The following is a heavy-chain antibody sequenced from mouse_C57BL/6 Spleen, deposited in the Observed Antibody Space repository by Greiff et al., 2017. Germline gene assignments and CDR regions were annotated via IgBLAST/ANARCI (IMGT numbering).Heavy chain of an antibody. V-gene: IGHV1-85*01. J-gene: IGHJ3*01. CDR1: GYTFTSYD. Sequence: QVHVQQSGPELVKPGASVKLSCKASGYTFTSYDINWVKQRPGQGLEWIGWIYPRDGSTKYNEKFKGKATLTVDTSSSTAYMELHSLTSEDSAVYCWARGEKLGPAWFAYWGQGTLVTVSA. CDR3: ARGEKLGPAWFAY. D-gene: IGHD4-1*01. CDR2: IYPRDGST.